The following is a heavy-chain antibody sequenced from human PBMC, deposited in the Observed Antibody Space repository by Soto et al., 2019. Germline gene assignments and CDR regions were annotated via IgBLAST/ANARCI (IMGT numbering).Heavy chain of an antibody. CDR3: TRVPGDSSGYLNYYYGMDV. J-gene: IGHJ6*02. V-gene: IGHV4-31*03. CDR2: IYYSGST. Sequence: SETLSLTCTVTGDSIRTGRYYWTLIRQQPGKGLEWIGYIYYSGSTYYNPSLKSRVTISVDTSKNQFSLKLSSVTAADTAVYYCTRVPGDSSGYLNYYYGMDVWGQGTTVT. D-gene: IGHD3-22*01. CDR1: GDSIRTGRYY.